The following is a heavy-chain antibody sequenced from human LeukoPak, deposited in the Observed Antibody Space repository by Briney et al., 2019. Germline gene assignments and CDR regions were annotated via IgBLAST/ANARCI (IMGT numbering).Heavy chain of an antibody. J-gene: IGHJ4*02. D-gene: IGHD3-10*01. CDR2: IYYSGST. CDR3: ARHDSWFGDHTNRIFDY. Sequence: PSETLSLTCTVSGGSISSSSYYWGWIRQPPGKGLEWIGGIYYSGSTYYNPSLKSRVTISVDTSKNQFSLKLSSVTAADTAVYYCARHDSWFGDHTNRIFDYWGQGTLVTVSS. V-gene: IGHV4-39*01. CDR1: GGSISSSSYY.